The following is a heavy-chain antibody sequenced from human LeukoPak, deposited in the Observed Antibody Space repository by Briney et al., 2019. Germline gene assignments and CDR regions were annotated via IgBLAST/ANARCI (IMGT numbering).Heavy chain of an antibody. CDR3: ARETEPIGPRAFDI. D-gene: IGHD1-14*01. CDR2: INSDGTYI. J-gene: IGHJ3*02. V-gene: IGHV3-74*01. CDR1: GLTFRNYW. Sequence: GGSLILSCAVSGLTFRNYWMHWVRQAPGKGLVWVSRINSDGTYIVYADSVKGRFTVSRDNAKNTLYLQMNSLRAEDTAVYYCARETEPIGPRAFDIWGQGTMVTVSS.